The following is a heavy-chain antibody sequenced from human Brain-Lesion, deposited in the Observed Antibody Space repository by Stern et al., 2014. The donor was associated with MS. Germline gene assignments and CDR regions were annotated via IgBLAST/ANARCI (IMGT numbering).Heavy chain of an antibody. J-gene: IGHJ6*02. V-gene: IGHV4-61*02. CDR2: IFNSGST. D-gene: IGHD2-2*01. CDR3: ARGRVVPGFQYYATDV. Sequence: QVQLVQSGPGLVKPSQTLSLSCTVSGGSISSGGYYWSWIRQPAGKGLECIGRIFNSGSTSYNPSLKSRVPISITKPKNQFSLRLNSMTAADTAVYYCARGRVVPGFQYYATDVWGQGTTVIVSS. CDR1: GGSISSGGYY.